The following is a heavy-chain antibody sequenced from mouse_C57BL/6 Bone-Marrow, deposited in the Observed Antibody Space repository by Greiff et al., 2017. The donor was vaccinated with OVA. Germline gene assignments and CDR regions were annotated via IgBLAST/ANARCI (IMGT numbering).Heavy chain of an antibody. CDR2: IYWDDDK. CDR1: GFSLSTSGMG. D-gene: IGHD1-1*01. Sequence: QVTLKESGPGILQSSQTLSLTCSFSGFSLSTSGMGVSWIRQPSGKGLEWLAHIYWDDDKRYNPSLKSRLTISKDTSRNQVLLKITSVDTADTATSYCARRAGDYGSSWYFEVWGTGTTVTVSS. CDR3: ARRAGDYGSSWYFEV. V-gene: IGHV8-12*01. J-gene: IGHJ1*03.